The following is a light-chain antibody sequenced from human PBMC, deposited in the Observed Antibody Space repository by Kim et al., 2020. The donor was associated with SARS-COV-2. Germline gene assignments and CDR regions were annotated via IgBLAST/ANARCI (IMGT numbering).Light chain of an antibody. J-gene: IGKJ2*01. V-gene: IGKV3-20*01. CDR2: DAS. CDR1: RSVSRNY. CDR3: QQYGNSPYT. Sequence: PGERTTHSCRASRSVSRNYVAWYQQRPGQSPRLLIYDASTRATGSPDRFSGSGSGTDFTLTISRLEPEDFAVYFCQQYGNSPYTFGQGTKLEI.